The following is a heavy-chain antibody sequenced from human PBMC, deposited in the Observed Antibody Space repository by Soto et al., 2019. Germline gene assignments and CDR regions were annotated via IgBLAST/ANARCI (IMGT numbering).Heavy chain of an antibody. V-gene: IGHV3-30*03. D-gene: IGHD2-8*02. J-gene: IGHJ4*02. Sequence: QVQLVESGGGGVQPGRSLRLSCAVSGFTVSTYGMHWVRQAPGKGLEWVAVISRDGGTKYYADSVKGRFTISRDNSRKTLFLEMNILRCDDMAVYYCTGEVASGYWGQGTLVTVSS. CDR2: ISRDGGTK. CDR3: TGEVASGY. CDR1: GFTVSTYG.